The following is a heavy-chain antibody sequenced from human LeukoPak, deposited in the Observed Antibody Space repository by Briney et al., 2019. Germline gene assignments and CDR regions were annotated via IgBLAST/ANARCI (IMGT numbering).Heavy chain of an antibody. Sequence: PSETLSLTCTVSGGSISRYYWSWIRQPPGKGLEWIGYIYYSGSTNYNPSLKSRVTISVDTSKNQFSLKLSSVTAADTAVYYCARHGDQYSSSWTSDWFDPWGQGTLVTVSS. V-gene: IGHV4-59*08. CDR2: IYYSGST. CDR3: ARHGDQYSSSWTSDWFDP. D-gene: IGHD6-13*01. J-gene: IGHJ5*02. CDR1: GGSISRYY.